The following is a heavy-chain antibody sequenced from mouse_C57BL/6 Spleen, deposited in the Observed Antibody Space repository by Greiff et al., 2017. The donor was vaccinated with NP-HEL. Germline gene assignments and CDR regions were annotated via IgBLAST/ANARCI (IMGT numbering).Heavy chain of an antibody. CDR3: ARPIYYGSGRAMDY. CDR2: IDPSDSYT. V-gene: IGHV1-69*01. CDR1: GYTFTSYW. Sequence: VQLQQPGAELVMPGASVKLSCKASGYTFTSYWMHWVKQRPGQGLEWIGEIDPSDSYTNYNQKFKGKSTLTVDKSSSTAYMQLSSLTSEDSAVYYFARPIYYGSGRAMDYWGQGTSVTVSS. D-gene: IGHD1-1*01. J-gene: IGHJ4*01.